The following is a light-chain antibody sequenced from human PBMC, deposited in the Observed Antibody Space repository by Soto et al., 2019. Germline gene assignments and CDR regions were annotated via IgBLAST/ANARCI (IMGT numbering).Light chain of an antibody. CDR3: CSYAGSITSAYV. J-gene: IGLJ1*01. CDR2: EVS. Sequence: QSVLTQPASVSESPGQSITISCTGTSSDVGSYNLVSWYQQYPGKAPKLMISEVSKRPSGVSNRFSGSKSGNTASLTISGLQAEDEADYYCCSYAGSITSAYVFGTGTKVTVL. V-gene: IGLV2-23*02. CDR1: SSDVGSYNL.